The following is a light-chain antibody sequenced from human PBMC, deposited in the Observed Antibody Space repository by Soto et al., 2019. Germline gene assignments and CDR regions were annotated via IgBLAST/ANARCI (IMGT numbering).Light chain of an antibody. CDR2: EVT. CDR3: SPFTSTSTRL. Sequence: QSVLTQPASVSGSPGESITISCTRTSSDIGSYDYVSWYQQHPGKAPNLIIYEVTDRPSGVSNRFSGSKSGNTASLTISGLQAEDEADYYCSPFTSTSTRLFGSGKKLTVL. CDR1: SSDIGSYDY. J-gene: IGLJ6*01. V-gene: IGLV2-14*01.